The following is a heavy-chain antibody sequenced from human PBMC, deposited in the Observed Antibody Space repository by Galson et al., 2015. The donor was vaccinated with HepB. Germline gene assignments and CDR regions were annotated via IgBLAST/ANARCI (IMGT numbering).Heavy chain of an antibody. CDR1: GFTFSRYG. D-gene: IGHD5-24*01. CDR3: AKPFGWERWYHSYLDH. V-gene: IGHV3-30*18. Sequence: SLRLSCAVSGFTFSRYGMLWVRQAPGKGPEWVALISNDGSNKFYADFVKGRFTISRDDSKNTLYLEMNSLRPEDTAVYYCAKPFGWERWYHSYLDHWGQGALVTVSS. J-gene: IGHJ4*02. CDR2: ISNDGSNK.